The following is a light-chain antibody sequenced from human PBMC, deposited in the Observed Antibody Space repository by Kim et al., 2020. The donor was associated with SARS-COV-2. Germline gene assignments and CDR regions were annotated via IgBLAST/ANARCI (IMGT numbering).Light chain of an antibody. V-gene: IGKV3-20*01. CDR3: QQYGSSLYT. Sequence: LSPGDRPTLSCRASQSVSSSYLAWYQQKPGQAPRLRIYGASSRATGIPDRFSDSGSGTDFTLTISRLEPEDFAVYYCQQYGSSLYTFGQGTKLEI. CDR2: GAS. J-gene: IGKJ2*01. CDR1: QSVSSSY.